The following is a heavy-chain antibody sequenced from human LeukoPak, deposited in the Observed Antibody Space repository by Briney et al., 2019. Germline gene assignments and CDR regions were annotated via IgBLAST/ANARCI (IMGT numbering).Heavy chain of an antibody. CDR3: ARVGATPRYYKYYRMDL. Sequence: SETLSLTCTVSGGSISSSIYYWGWLRQPPGKGLEWIGSIYYNANTYYNPSLKSRITISVYTSKNQFSLRPSSVTAAATAVYSCARVGATPRYYKYYRMDLWGQGATVTVSS. CDR1: GGSISSSIYY. D-gene: IGHD1-26*01. CDR2: IYYNANT. V-gene: IGHV4-39*07. J-gene: IGHJ6*02.